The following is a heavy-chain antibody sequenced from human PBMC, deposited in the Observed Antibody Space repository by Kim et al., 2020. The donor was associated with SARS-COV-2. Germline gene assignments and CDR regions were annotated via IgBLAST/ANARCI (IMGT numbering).Heavy chain of an antibody. D-gene: IGHD2-21*02. CDR3: ATGLPHAYEI. CDR1: GFPFTTYW. J-gene: IGHJ3*02. CDR2: VKGDGIST. V-gene: IGHV3-74*01. Sequence: GGSLRLSCAASGFPFTTYWMHWVRQAPGKGLVWVARVKGDGISTIYADSVNGRFTISRDNDRNMVYLQMNSLRAEDTALYFCATGLPHAYEIWGQGTMVTVS.